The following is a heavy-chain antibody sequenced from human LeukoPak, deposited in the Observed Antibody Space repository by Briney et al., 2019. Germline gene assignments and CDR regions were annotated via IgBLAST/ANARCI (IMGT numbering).Heavy chain of an antibody. J-gene: IGHJ6*03. CDR1: GFTFSGYS. CDR2: ISSSSSYI. Sequence: GGSLRLSCAASGFTFSGYSMNWVRQAPGKGLEWVSSISSSSSYIYYADSVKGRFTISRDNAKNSLYLQMNSLRAEDTAVYYCARVGPYYYYMDVWGKGTTVTVSS. V-gene: IGHV3-21*01. CDR3: ARVGPYYYYMDV.